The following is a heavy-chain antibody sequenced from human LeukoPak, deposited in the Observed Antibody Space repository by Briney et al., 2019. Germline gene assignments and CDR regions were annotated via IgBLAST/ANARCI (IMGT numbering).Heavy chain of an antibody. CDR2: ISLYKGNT. D-gene: IGHD3-3*01. V-gene: IGHV1-18*01. Sequence: GASVKVSCKASGYTFTSSGISWVRQAPGQGLEWMGWISLYKGNTNYAQKLQGRVTMTTDTSTSTAYMELRSLRSDDTAVYYCARRITIFGVVTTRYYYMDVWGKGTTVTVSS. CDR1: GYTFTSSG. CDR3: ARRITIFGVVTTRYYYMDV. J-gene: IGHJ6*03.